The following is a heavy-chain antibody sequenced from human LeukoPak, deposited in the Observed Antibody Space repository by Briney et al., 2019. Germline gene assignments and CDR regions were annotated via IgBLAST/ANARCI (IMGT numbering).Heavy chain of an antibody. D-gene: IGHD3-9*01. CDR1: GFTFSSYG. J-gene: IGHJ4*02. Sequence: PGGSLRLSCAASGFTFSSYGMHWVRQAPGKGLEWVAVISYDGSNKYYADSVKGRFTISRDNSKNTLYLQMNSLRAEDTAVYYCAKVSSKVGDGILTALGQKTLFDYWGQGTLVTVSS. CDR2: ISYDGSNK. CDR3: AKVSSKVGDGILTALGQKTLFDY. V-gene: IGHV3-30*18.